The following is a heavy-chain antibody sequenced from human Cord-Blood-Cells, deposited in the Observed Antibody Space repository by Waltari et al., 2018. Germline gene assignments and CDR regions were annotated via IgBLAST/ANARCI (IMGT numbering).Heavy chain of an antibody. J-gene: IGHJ5*02. D-gene: IGHD6-13*01. CDR3: ARVGGAAGSGGWFDP. CDR1: GYTFTSYG. Sequence: QVQLVQSGAEVKKPGASVKVSCKASGYTFTSYGISWVRQAPGQGLEWMGWISAYNGNTNYAQKLQGRVTMTTDTSTSTAYRELRSLRSDDTAVYYCARVGGAAGSGGWFDPWGQGTLVTVSS. V-gene: IGHV1-18*01. CDR2: ISAYNGNT.